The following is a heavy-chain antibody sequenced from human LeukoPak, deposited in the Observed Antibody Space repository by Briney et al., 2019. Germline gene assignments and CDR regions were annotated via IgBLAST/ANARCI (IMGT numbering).Heavy chain of an antibody. CDR1: GFTFSSYW. Sequence: GGSLRLSCAASGFTFSSYWMSWVRQTPGKGLEWVANIKQDGSVKNSVDSMKGRFTISRDNTKNSLYLQMSNLRAEDTAVYFCARGGGLDVWGQGATVTVSS. CDR2: IKQDGSVK. CDR3: ARGGGLDV. D-gene: IGHD3-16*01. V-gene: IGHV3-7*03. J-gene: IGHJ6*02.